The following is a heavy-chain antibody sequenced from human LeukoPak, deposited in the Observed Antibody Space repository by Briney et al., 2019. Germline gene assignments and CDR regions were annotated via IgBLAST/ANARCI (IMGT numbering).Heavy chain of an antibody. Sequence: GGSLRLSCAASGFTFISYNVNWVRQAPGKGLEWVSSISSSSSYIYYADSVKGRFTISRDNAKNSLYLQMNSLRAEDTAVYYCARVGYSSGWTLLDYWGQGTLVTVSS. V-gene: IGHV3-21*01. J-gene: IGHJ4*02. CDR3: ARVGYSSGWTLLDY. CDR2: ISSSSSYI. CDR1: GFTFISYN. D-gene: IGHD6-19*01.